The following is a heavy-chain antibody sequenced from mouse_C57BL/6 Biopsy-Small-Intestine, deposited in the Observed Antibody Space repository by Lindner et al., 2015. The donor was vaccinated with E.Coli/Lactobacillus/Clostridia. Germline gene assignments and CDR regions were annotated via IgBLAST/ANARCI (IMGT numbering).Heavy chain of an antibody. J-gene: IGHJ2*01. CDR3: ARGTGRGFDY. CDR1: GFTFSDYG. D-gene: IGHD4-1*01. CDR2: ISSGSNTI. Sequence: VQLQESGGGLVKPRGSLKLSCAASGFTFSDYGMHWVRQAPGKGLEWVAYISSGSNTIYYADTVKGRFTISRDNAKNTLFLQMTSLRSEDTAMYYCARGTGRGFDYWGQGTTLTVSS. V-gene: IGHV5-17*01.